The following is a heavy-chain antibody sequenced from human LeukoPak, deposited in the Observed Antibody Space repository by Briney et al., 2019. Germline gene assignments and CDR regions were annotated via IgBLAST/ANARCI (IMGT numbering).Heavy chain of an antibody. V-gene: IGHV3-74*01. CDR1: GFTLSSYW. D-gene: IGHD1-26*01. Sequence: GGSLRLSCGASGFTLSSYWMHWVRQAPGKGLVWVSSISSDGSSTSYADSAKGRFTISRDNAKNTLYLQMNSLRVEDTAVYYCARDPSKWELPVDYWGQGTLVTVSS. CDR3: ARDPSKWELPVDY. CDR2: ISSDGSST. J-gene: IGHJ4*02.